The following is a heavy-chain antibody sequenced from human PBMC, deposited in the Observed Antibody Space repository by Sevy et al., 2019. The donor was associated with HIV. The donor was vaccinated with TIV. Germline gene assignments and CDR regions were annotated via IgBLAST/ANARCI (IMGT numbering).Heavy chain of an antibody. D-gene: IGHD3-3*01. Sequence: GGSLRLSCAASGFTFSSYGMHWVRQAPGKGLEWVAFIRYDGSNKYYADSVKGRFTISRDNSKNTLYLQMNSLRAEDTAVYYCGREITIFGVVFDYWGQGTLVTVSS. CDR3: GREITIFGVVFDY. V-gene: IGHV3-30*02. CDR1: GFTFSSYG. CDR2: IRYDGSNK. J-gene: IGHJ4*02.